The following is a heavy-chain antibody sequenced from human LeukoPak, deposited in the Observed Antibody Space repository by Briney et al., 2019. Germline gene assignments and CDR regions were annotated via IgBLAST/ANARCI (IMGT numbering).Heavy chain of an antibody. CDR2: IKQDGSEK. V-gene: IGHV3-7*01. CDR1: GFTFSSYW. J-gene: IGHJ5*02. Sequence: GGSLRLSCAASGFTFSSYWMSWVRQAPGKGLEWVANIKQDGSEKYYVDSVKGRFTISRDNAKNSLYLQMNSLRAEDTAVYYCARDRRGQWPNNWFDPWGQGTLVTVSS. CDR3: ARDRRGQWPNNWFDP. D-gene: IGHD6-19*01.